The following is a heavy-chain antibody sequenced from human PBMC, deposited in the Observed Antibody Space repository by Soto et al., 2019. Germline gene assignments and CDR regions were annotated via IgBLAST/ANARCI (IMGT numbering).Heavy chain of an antibody. D-gene: IGHD6-6*01. CDR2: IYYTGST. CDR3: ASLIAARPEY. Sequence: SETLSLTCAVYGGSFSGYYWSWFRQPPGKGLEWIGSIYYTGSTYYNPSLKSRVTISVDTSKNHFSLQLSSVTAADTAVYYCASLIAARPEYWGQGTLVTVSS. J-gene: IGHJ4*02. V-gene: IGHV4-34*01. CDR1: GGSFSGYY.